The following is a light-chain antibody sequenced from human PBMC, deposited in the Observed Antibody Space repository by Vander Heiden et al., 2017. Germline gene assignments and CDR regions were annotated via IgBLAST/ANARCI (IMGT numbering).Light chain of an antibody. V-gene: IGKV1-39*01. CDR3: QQSDSTPYT. J-gene: IGKJ2*01. Sequence: DIQMTQSPSSLSASVGDRVTITCRASQSISSYLNWYQHKPGKAPKLLIYAASSLQSGVPSTFRGTGSGTDFTLTISMLQPEDFTTYYCQQSDSTPYTFGQGTKLEI. CDR1: QSISSY. CDR2: AAS.